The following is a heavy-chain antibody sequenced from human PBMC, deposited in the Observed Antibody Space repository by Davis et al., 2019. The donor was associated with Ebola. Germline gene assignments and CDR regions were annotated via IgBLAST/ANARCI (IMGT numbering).Heavy chain of an antibody. J-gene: IGHJ4*02. CDR2: IDIDGGSI. V-gene: IGHV3-74*01. CDR3: ARQHDPSTPAPGF. Sequence: GESLKISCAGSGFSFSGYWMHWVRQTPGKGLVWVSRIDIDGGSISYADSVKGRFAIFRDNAKNTLYLQMNSLRAEDTAVYYCARQHDPSTPAPGFWGQGTLVTVSS. D-gene: IGHD5/OR15-5a*01. CDR1: GFSFSGYW.